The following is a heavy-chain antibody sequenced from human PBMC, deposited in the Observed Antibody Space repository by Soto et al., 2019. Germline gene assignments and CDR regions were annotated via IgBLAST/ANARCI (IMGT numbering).Heavy chain of an antibody. V-gene: IGHV1-18*01. Sequence: QVQVVQSGDEVKETGASVRVSCKTSGYSFTAYGISWVRQAPGQGLEWMGWISCYNGKTKYAQTVQGRVTMTTDTSTSTVYMEVRRLRSDDTAIYYCARDAPPPELRFLEWHNYDYNGMDVWGQGTTVTVSS. D-gene: IGHD3-3*01. J-gene: IGHJ6*02. CDR3: ARDAPPPELRFLEWHNYDYNGMDV. CDR1: GYSFTAYG. CDR2: ISCYNGKT.